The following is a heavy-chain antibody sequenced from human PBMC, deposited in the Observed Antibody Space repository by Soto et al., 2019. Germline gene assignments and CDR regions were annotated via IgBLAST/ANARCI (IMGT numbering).Heavy chain of an antibody. CDR3: ARGIPYYDILTGYYTSYYYYGMDV. CDR2: INHSGST. CDR1: GGSFSGYY. Sequence: XESLSLTCAVYGGSFSGYYWSWIRQPPGKGLEWIGEINHSGSTNYNPSLKSRVTISVDTSKNQFSLKLSSVTAADTAVYYCARGIPYYDILTGYYTSYYYYGMDVWGQGTTVTVSS. J-gene: IGHJ6*02. D-gene: IGHD3-9*01. V-gene: IGHV4-34*01.